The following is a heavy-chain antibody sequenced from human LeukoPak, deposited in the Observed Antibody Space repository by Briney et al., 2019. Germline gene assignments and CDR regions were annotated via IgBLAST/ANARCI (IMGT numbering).Heavy chain of an antibody. CDR1: GYTFTDYY. CDR2: INPRDGGT. CDR3: ARDPSITGTTDYYYYMDV. D-gene: IGHD1-7*01. J-gene: IGHJ6*03. Sequence: GASVKVSCKGSGYTFTDYYLHWVRQAPGQGLERVGYINPRDGGTSSPPNFRGRVTMTRDTSISTAYMELSRLRSDDTAVYYCARDPSITGTTDYYYYMDVWGKGTTVTVSS. V-gene: IGHV1-2*02.